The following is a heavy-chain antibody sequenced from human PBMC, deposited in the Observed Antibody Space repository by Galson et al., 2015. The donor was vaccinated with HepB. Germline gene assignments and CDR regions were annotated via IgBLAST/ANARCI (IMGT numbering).Heavy chain of an antibody. J-gene: IGHJ6*02. CDR3: SGYYYGSGSIYVYYGMDV. Sequence: SLRISCAASGFTFSSYAMHWVRQAPGKGLEYVSAISSNGGSTYYADSVKGRFTISRDNSKNTLYRQMSSLRAEDTAVYYCSGYYYGSGSIYVYYGMDVWGQGTTVTVSS. CDR1: GFTFSSYA. CDR2: ISSNGGST. D-gene: IGHD3-10*01. V-gene: IGHV3-64D*06.